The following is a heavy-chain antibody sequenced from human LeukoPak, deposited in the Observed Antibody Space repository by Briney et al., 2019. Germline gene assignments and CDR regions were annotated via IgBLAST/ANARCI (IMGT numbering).Heavy chain of an antibody. CDR1: GFTFSSYG. D-gene: IGHD3/OR15-3a*01. Sequence: GGSLRLSCAASGFTFSSYGMSWVRQAPGKGLEWVSAISGSGGSPYYADSVKGRFTISRDNAKNSLYLQMNSLRAEDTAMYYCARVRTLWTYYGMDVWGQGTTVTVSS. CDR2: ISGSGGSP. CDR3: ARVRTLWTYYGMDV. V-gene: IGHV3-23*01. J-gene: IGHJ6*02.